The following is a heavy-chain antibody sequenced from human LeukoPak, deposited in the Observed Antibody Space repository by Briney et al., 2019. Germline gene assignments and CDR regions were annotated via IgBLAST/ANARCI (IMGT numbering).Heavy chain of an antibody. CDR1: GGTFSSYA. V-gene: IGHV1-69*13. D-gene: IGHD3-22*01. CDR2: IIPIFGTA. J-gene: IGHJ4*02. CDR3: ARGRLYYYDSSGYYYFDY. Sequence: SVKVSCKASGGTFSSYAISWVRQAPGQGLEWMGGIIPIFGTANYAQKFQGRVTITADESTSTAYMELSSLRSEDTAVYYCARGRLYYYDSSGYYYFDYWGQGTLVTVSS.